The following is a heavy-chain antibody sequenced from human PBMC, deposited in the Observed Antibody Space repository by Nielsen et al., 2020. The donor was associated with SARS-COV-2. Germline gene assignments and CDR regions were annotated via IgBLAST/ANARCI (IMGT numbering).Heavy chain of an antibody. J-gene: IGHJ4*02. D-gene: IGHD3-3*01. V-gene: IGHV3-30*18. Sequence: GESLKISCAASGFTFSSYAMSWVRQAPGKGLEWVAVISYDGSNKYYADSVKGRFTISRDNSKNTLYLQMNSLRAEDTAVYYCAKGILIERRLVRFLDGGFDYWGQGTLVTVSS. CDR1: GFTFSSYA. CDR3: AKGILIERRLVRFLDGGFDY. CDR2: ISYDGSNK.